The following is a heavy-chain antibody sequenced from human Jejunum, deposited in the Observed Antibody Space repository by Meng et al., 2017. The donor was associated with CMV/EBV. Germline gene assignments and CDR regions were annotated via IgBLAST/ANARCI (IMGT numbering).Heavy chain of an antibody. CDR2: INSDGSST. CDR1: GFTFSSGW. Sequence: EVQLVESGGGLVQPGGALRLSCATSGFTFSSGWMHWVRQAPGKGLVWVSRINSDGSSTTYADSVKGRFTISRDNAKNTLYLQMNSLRAEDTAVYYCARGGSRSWSPFDYWGQGTLVTVDS. J-gene: IGHJ4*02. CDR3: ARGGSRSWSPFDY. D-gene: IGHD2-8*02. V-gene: IGHV3-74*01.